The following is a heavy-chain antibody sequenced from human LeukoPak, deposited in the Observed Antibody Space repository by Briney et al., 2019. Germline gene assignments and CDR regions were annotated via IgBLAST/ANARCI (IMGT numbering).Heavy chain of an antibody. J-gene: IGHJ5*02. V-gene: IGHV4-4*02. CDR2: IYHSGST. CDR3: ARARGYCSSTSCYLWFDP. D-gene: IGHD2-2*01. Sequence: SETLSLTCAVSGGSISSSNWWSWVRQPPGKGLEWIGEIYHSGSTNYNPSLKSRVTISVDKSKNQFSLKLSSVTAADTAVYYCARARGYCSSTSCYLWFDPWGQGTLVTVSS. CDR1: GGSISSSNW.